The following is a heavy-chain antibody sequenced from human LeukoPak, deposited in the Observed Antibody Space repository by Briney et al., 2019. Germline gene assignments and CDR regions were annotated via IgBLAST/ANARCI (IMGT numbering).Heavy chain of an antibody. D-gene: IGHD3-22*01. J-gene: IGHJ4*02. Sequence: PSETLSLTCAVYGGSFSGYYWGWIRQPPGKGLEWIGEINHSGSTNYNPSLKSRVTISVDTSKNQFSLKLSSVTAADTAVYYCASMGYDSSGYSPRHFDYWGQGTLVTVSS. CDR3: ASMGYDSSGYSPRHFDY. V-gene: IGHV4-34*01. CDR1: GGSFSGYY. CDR2: INHSGST.